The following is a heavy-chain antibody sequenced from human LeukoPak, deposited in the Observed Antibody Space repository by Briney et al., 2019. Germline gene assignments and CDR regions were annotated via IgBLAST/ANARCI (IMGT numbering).Heavy chain of an antibody. CDR3: ARHVGISF. Sequence: TGGSLGLSCTASGFTFSGAWMTWVRQAPGKGLEWVANIREDGTEKNYVDSVKGRFTISRDNAKNSLFLQMSNLRDDDTAIYYCARHVGISFWGQGTLVTVSS. CDR2: IREDGTEK. J-gene: IGHJ4*02. CDR1: GFTFSGAW. V-gene: IGHV3-7*01. D-gene: IGHD7-27*01.